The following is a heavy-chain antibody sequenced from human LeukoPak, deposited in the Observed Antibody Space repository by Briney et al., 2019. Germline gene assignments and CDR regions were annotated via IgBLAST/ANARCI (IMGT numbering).Heavy chain of an antibody. Sequence: GGSLRLSCAASGFTFSDYYMSWIRQAPGKGLEWLSYISSGGSTIYYADSVKGRFTISRDNAKNSLYLQMNRLRAEDTAMYYSARRVRAEDIWFDPWGQGTLVTVSS. J-gene: IGHJ5*02. CDR3: ARRVRAEDIWFDP. CDR1: GFTFSDYY. D-gene: IGHD2-15*01. CDR2: ISSGGSTI. V-gene: IGHV3-11*01.